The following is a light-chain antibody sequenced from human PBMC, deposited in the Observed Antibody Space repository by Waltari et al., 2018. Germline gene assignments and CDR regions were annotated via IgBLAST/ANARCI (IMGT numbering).Light chain of an antibody. CDR2: DVN. V-gene: IGLV2-23*02. CDR3: CSYAGSSVSV. Sequence: QSALTQTATVSGSPGQSITISCTGSSSDVGNYNLVSWYQQHPGEAPKLIIYDVNKRPLGGSNRFSVSKSGNTASLTISGLQAADEADYYCCSYAGSSVSVFGGGTKVTVL. J-gene: IGLJ3*02. CDR1: SSDVGNYNL.